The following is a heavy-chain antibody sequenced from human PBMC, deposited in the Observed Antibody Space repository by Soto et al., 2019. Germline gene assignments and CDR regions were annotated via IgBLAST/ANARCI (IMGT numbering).Heavy chain of an antibody. Sequence: GESLKISCKGSGYSFAGYWITWVRQKPGKGLEWMGRIDPSDSQTYYSPSFRGHVTIAATKSITTVFLQWSSLRASDTAMYYCARQIYDSDTGPNFQYYFDSWGQGTPVTVSS. D-gene: IGHD3-22*01. CDR2: IDPSDSQT. J-gene: IGHJ4*02. CDR1: GYSFAGYW. V-gene: IGHV5-10-1*01. CDR3: ARQIYDSDTGPNFQYYFDS.